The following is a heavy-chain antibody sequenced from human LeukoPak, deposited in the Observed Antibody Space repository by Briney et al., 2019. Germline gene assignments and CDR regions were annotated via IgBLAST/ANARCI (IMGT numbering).Heavy chain of an antibody. CDR1: GSTFSSYA. Sequence: GGSLRLSCAVSGSTFSSYAMSWVRQAPGRGLEWVSGISGSGASTYYADSVKGRFTISRDNSKNTLYLQMNSLRAEDTAVYYCAKIAGPFMGDGFDIWGQGTMVTVSS. J-gene: IGHJ3*02. CDR3: AKIAGPFMGDGFDI. D-gene: IGHD3-3*02. V-gene: IGHV3-23*01. CDR2: ISGSGAST.